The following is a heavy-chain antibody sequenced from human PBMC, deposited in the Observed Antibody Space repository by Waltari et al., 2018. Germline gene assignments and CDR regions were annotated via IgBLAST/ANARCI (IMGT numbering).Heavy chain of an antibody. D-gene: IGHD2-15*01. CDR2: LRGNPGTK. CDR1: GFTFPTYD. CDR3: ARSNMDGGGAFDI. J-gene: IGHJ3*02. V-gene: IGHV3-23*01. Sequence: EVQLLASGGGLVQPGESLRLSCAASGFTFPTYDMSWVRQAPGKGVEWVSTLRGNPGTKNYADSGKGRFTISRDTSKNMIFLQLSSLRVDDTAVYYCARSNMDGGGAFDIRGQGTMVTVFS.